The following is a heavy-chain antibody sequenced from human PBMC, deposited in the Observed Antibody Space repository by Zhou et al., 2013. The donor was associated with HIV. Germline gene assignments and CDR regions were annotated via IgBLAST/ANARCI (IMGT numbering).Heavy chain of an antibody. CDR2: IIPILGIA. J-gene: IGHJ4*02. CDR3: AREAPSGYRYYFDY. CDR1: GGTFSSYA. V-gene: IGHV1-69*04. Sequence: QVQLVQSGAEVKKPGSSVKVSCKASGGTFSSYAISWVRQAPGQGLEWMGRIIPILGIANYAQKFQGRVTITADKSTSTAYMELSSLRSEDTAVYYCAREAPSGYRYYFDYWGQGNPGHRLL. D-gene: IGHD5-12*01.